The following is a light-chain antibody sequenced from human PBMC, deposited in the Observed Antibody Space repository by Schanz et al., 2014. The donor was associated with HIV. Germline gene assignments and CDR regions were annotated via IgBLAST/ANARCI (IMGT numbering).Light chain of an antibody. CDR1: SSNIGSNA. J-gene: IGLJ2*01. V-gene: IGLV1-44*01. CDR3: QSSDSSLSAVV. CDR2: ANM. Sequence: QSVLTQPPSASGTPGQRVTISCSVSSSNIGSNAVNWFQHLPGTAPKLLIYANMQRPSGVPDRFSGSKSGSSASLAITGLQAGDEADYYCQSSDSSLSAVVFGGGTKLTVL.